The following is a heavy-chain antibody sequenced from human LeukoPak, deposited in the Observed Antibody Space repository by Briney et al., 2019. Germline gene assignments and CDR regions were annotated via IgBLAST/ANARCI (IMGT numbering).Heavy chain of an antibody. J-gene: IGHJ4*02. CDR1: GFIFSSYA. CDR2: LNGGGDYT. CDR3: AKGRGTTIFGVAQSDY. Sequence: AGGSLRLSCAASGFIFSSYAMSWVRQAPGKGLEWVSALNGGGDYTYYAASVKGRFTISRDNSKNTLFLQMSSLRVEDTAVYYCAKGRGTTIFGVAQSDYWGQGTLVTVSS. V-gene: IGHV3-23*01. D-gene: IGHD3-3*01.